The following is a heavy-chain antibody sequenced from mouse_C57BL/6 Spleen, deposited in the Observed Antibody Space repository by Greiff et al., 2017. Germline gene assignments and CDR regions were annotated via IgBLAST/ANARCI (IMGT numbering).Heavy chain of an antibody. CDR3: AREGNLYFDY. CDR1: GYAFSSSW. Sequence: QVQLQQSGPELVKPGAPVKIPCKASGYAFSSSWMNWVKQRPGKGLEWIGRIYPGDGDTNYNGKFKGKATLTADKSSSTAYMQLSSLTSEDSAVYFCAREGNLYFDYWGQGTTLTVSS. CDR2: IYPGDGDT. V-gene: IGHV1-82*01. J-gene: IGHJ2*01.